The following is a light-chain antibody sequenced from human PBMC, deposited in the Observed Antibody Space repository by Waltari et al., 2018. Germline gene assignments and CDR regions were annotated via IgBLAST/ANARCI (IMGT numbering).Light chain of an antibody. CDR1: QSINNY. CDR3: QQSYNNPRA. CDR2: AAS. V-gene: IGKV1-39*01. J-gene: IGKJ1*01. Sequence: DIQMTQSPSSLSASVGDRVAITCRASQSINNYVNWYQQKPGQAPKLLIFAASTLQTVVPSRFSGSGSGTDFTLTSSSLQPEDFATYYCQQSYNNPRAFGQGTKVEIK.